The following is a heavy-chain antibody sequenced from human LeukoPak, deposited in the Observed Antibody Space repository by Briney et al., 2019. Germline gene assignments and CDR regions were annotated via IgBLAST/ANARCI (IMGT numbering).Heavy chain of an antibody. CDR1: GGSFSGYY. Sequence: SETLSLTCAVYGGSFSGYYWSWIRQPPGKGLEWIGEINHSGSTNYNPSLKSRVTISVDTSKNQFSLKLSSVTAADTAVYYCARRSIRSYGRPYYFDYWGQGTLVTVSS. CDR3: ARRSIRSYGRPYYFDY. D-gene: IGHD5-18*01. CDR2: INHSGST. V-gene: IGHV4-34*01. J-gene: IGHJ4*02.